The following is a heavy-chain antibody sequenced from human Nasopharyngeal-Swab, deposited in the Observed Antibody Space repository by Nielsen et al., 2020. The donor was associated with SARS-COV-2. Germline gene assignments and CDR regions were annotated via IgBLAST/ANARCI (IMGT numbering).Heavy chain of an antibody. V-gene: IGHV1-58*01. CDR2: IVVGSGNT. Sequence: SVKVSCKASGFTFTSSAVQWVRQARGQRLEWIGWIVVGSGNTNYAQKFQERVTITRDMSTSTAYMELSSLRSEDTAVYYCARESSSGWVGRYYFDYWGQGTLVTVSS. D-gene: IGHD6-19*01. CDR1: GFTFTSSA. J-gene: IGHJ4*02. CDR3: ARESSSGWVGRYYFDY.